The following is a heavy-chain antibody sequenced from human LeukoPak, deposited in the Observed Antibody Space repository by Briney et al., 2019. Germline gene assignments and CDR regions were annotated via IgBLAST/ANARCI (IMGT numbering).Heavy chain of an antibody. CDR2: TYYRSKWYN. D-gene: IGHD2-2*01. J-gene: IGHJ4*02. V-gene: IGHV6-1*01. CDR1: GDSVSSNSAA. Sequence: SQTLSLTCAISGDSVSSNSAAWKWIRQSPSRGLEWLGRTYYRSKWYNDYAVSVKSRVTINPDTSKNQFSLQLNSVTPEDTAVYCCARTYCTSSSCYFDYWGQGTLVTVSS. CDR3: ARTYCTSSSCYFDY.